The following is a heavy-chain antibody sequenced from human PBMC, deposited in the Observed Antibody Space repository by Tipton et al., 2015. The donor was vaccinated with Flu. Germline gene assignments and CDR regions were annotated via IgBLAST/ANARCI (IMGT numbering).Heavy chain of an antibody. D-gene: IGHD2-15*01. CDR1: GYSISRGYY. J-gene: IGHJ1*01. V-gene: IGHV4-38-2*01. CDR2: IYQSGST. Sequence: TLSLTCDVSGYSISRGYYWGWIRQPPGKGLEWIGSIYQSGSTYYNPSLKSRVTISVDTSKNQFSLKLSSVTAADTAVYYCARQVAYCSGGTCSPTGHFHHWGQGTLVTVSS. CDR3: ARQVAYCSGGTCSPTGHFHH.